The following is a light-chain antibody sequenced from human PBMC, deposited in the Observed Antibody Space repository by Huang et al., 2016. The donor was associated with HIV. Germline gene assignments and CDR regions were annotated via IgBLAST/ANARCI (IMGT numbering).Light chain of an antibody. CDR1: QSISRN. CDR3: QHYNNWPPYS. J-gene: IGKJ2*03. V-gene: IGKV3-15*01. Sequence: EVIMTQSPGTLSVSPGERATLSCRASQSISRNLAWYQHKRGQAPRLLIYGASTRATSIRARFTGSGSGTEFTLNISSLQSEDFATYYCQHYNNWPPYSFGQGTNL. CDR2: GAS.